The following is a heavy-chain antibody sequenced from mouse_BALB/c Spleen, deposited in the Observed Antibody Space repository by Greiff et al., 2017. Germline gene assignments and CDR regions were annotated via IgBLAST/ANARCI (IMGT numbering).Heavy chain of an antibody. Sequence: VQLQQSGAELVRPGSSVKISCKASGYAFSSYWMNWVKQRPGQGLEWIGQIYPGDGDTNYNGKFKGKATLTADKSSSTAYMQLSSLTSEDSAVYFCARSVLGHYAMDYWGQGTSVTVSS. J-gene: IGHJ4*01. D-gene: IGHD4-1*01. CDR2: IYPGDGDT. V-gene: IGHV1-80*01. CDR1: GYAFSSYW. CDR3: ARSVLGHYAMDY.